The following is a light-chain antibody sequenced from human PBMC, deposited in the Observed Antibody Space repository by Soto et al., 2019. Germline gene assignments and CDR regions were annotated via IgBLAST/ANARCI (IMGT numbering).Light chain of an antibody. J-gene: IGKJ4*02. CDR3: RQRGNGPWLP. CDR1: QSVNNY. V-gene: IGKV3-11*01. CDR2: DAT. Sequence: EIVLKQSPGTLSLSPGERATLSCRASQSVNNYLAWYQQKPGQAPRLLIFDATNRATGIPARFSGSGSGTAFPLPTPSLEAEDFGVYYCRQRGNGPWLPYGGGTRVEIK.